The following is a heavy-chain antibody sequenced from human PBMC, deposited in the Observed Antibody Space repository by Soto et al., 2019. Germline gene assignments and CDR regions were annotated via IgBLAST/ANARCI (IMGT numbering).Heavy chain of an antibody. CDR2: MNPNSGNT. V-gene: IGHV1-8*01. D-gene: IGHD1-26*01. Sequence: VASVKVSCKASGYTFTSYDMNWVRQATGQGLEWMGWMNPNSGNTGYAQKFQGRVTMTRNTSISTAYMELSSLRSEDTAVYYCARSVVGATMGNDAFDIWGQGTMVTVSS. CDR3: ARSVVGATMGNDAFDI. J-gene: IGHJ3*02. CDR1: GYTFTSYD.